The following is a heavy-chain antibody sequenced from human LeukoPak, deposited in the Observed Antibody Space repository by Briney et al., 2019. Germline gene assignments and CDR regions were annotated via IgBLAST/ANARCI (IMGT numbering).Heavy chain of an antibody. CDR1: GFTFNSYA. CDR2: IKKSGSET. V-gene: IGHV3-7*01. CDR3: ASLDTAAIRTGGY. Sequence: PGGSLRLSCAASGFTFNSYAMSWVRQAPGKGLEWVAMIKKSGSETHYVDSVKGRFTISRDSARNSLYLQMSSLKADDTAVYYCASLDTAAIRTGGYWGQGTLVTVSS. J-gene: IGHJ4*02. D-gene: IGHD5-18*01.